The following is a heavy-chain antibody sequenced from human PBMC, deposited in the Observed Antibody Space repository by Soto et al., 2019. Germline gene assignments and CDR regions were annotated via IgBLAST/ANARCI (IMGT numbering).Heavy chain of an antibody. J-gene: IGHJ3*02. CDR2: MSHSGGT. CDR3: ARVERGTATTVVDAFDI. Sequence: QVQLQQWGAGLLKPSETLSLTCAVYGGFVSSGSYYWSWIRQSPGKGLEWIGEMSHSGGTHFNLSLKSRVTISVDTSKNQFSLKMSSVTAADTALYYCARVERGTATTVVDAFDIWGPGTMVTVSS. V-gene: IGHV4-34*01. CDR1: GGFVSSGSYY. D-gene: IGHD1-1*01.